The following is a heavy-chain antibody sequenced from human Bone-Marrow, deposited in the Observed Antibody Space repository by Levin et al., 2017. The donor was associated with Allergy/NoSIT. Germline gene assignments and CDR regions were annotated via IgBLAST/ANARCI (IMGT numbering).Heavy chain of an antibody. J-gene: IGHJ5*02. D-gene: IGHD1-1*01. Sequence: TSETLSLTCSVSGASIISSGNYWGWIRQPPGKGPEWIGSILYSGRTYYTPSLKTRVTISVDTSKNQFSLQLSSVTAADTAVYYCAKHDGTVSLNWFDPWGQGTLVTVSS. CDR2: ILYSGRT. V-gene: IGHV4-39*01. CDR3: AKHDGTVSLNWFDP. CDR1: GASIISSGNY.